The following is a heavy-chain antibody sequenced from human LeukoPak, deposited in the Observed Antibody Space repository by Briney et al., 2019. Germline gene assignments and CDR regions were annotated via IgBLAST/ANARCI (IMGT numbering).Heavy chain of an antibody. CDR3: ARDWPYSGSYLDY. CDR2: INPNSGGT. CDR1: GYTFTGYY. V-gene: IGHV1-2*02. Sequence: GASVKVSCKASGYTFTGYYMHWVRQAPGQGLEWMGWINPNSGGTNYAQKFQGRVTMTRDTSISTAYMELSRLRSDGTAVYYCARDWPYSGSYLDYWGQGTLVTVSS. D-gene: IGHD1-26*01. J-gene: IGHJ4*02.